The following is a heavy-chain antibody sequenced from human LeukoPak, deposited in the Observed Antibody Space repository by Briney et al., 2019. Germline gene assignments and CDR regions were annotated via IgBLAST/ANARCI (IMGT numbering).Heavy chain of an antibody. D-gene: IGHD1-1*01. V-gene: IGHV3-23*01. CDR3: ARNVRRGGMDV. CDR2: IASSGLNT. J-gene: IGHJ6*02. CDR1: GFMFRDAA. Sequence: GGSLRLSCAASGFMFRDAAMTWVRQAPGKGLEWVSLIASSGLNTYYADSVKGRFTISRDNSKNTLYLQMNSLRAEDTGISYCARNVRRGGMDVWGQGTTVTVSS.